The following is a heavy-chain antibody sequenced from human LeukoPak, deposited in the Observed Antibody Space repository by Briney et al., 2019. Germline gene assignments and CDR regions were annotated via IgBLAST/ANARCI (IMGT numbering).Heavy chain of an antibody. CDR1: GFTFSNYA. V-gene: IGHV3-23*01. J-gene: IGHJ4*02. CDR3: ARTSLSGDGYKVGYFDS. D-gene: IGHD5-24*01. CDR2: ITISGRTA. Sequence: GGSLRLSCLASGFTFSNYAMSWVRQAPGKGLEWVSGITISGRTAYYADSVKGRFTISRDNFKNTLYLQMNSLRAEDTAVYYCARTSLSGDGYKVGYFDSWGQGTLVTVSS.